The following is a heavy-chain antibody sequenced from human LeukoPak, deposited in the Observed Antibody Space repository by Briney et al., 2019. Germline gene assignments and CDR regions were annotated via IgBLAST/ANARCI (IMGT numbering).Heavy chain of an antibody. CDR3: ARVVHLPRGYYYGSGSYSKGPNWFDP. D-gene: IGHD3-10*01. V-gene: IGHV4-34*01. CDR1: GGSFSGYY. Sequence: SETLSLTCAVYGGSFSGYYWSWIRQPPGKGLEWIGEINHSGSTNYNPSLKSRVTISVDTSKNQFSLKLSSVTAADTAVYYCARVVHLPRGYYYGSGSYSKGPNWFDPWGQGTLVTVSS. CDR2: INHSGST. J-gene: IGHJ5*02.